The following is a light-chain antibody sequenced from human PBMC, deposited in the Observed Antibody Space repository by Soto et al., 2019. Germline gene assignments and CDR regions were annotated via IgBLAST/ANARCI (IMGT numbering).Light chain of an antibody. CDR1: QSVSTT. J-gene: IGKJ5*01. CDR2: GAS. Sequence: ETVMTQSPATLSVSQGERVTLSCRASQSVSTTLAWYQQQPGQAPRLLIYGASTRATGLPARFSGSGSGTEFTLTISSLQSEDFAVYYCQQYNNWPITFGQGTRLEI. V-gene: IGKV3-15*01. CDR3: QQYNNWPIT.